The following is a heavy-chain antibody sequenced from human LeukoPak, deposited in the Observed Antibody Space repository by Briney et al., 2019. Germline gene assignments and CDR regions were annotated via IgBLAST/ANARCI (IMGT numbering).Heavy chain of an antibody. CDR2: IRYDGSNK. CDR3: AKGENVLGYKSGAFDY. CDR1: GFTFSSHG. J-gene: IGHJ4*02. V-gene: IGHV3-30*02. Sequence: GGSLRLSCAASGFTFSSHGMHWVRQAPGKGLEWVAFIRYDGSNKYYADSVKGRFTISRDNSKNTLYLQMNSLRAEDTAVYYCAKGENVLGYKSGAFDYWGQGTLVTVSS. D-gene: IGHD1-14*01.